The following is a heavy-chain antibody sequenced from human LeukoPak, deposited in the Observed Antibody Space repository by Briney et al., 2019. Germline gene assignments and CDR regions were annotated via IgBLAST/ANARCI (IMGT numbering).Heavy chain of an antibody. Sequence: GGSLRLSCASSGFTFSNYGVNWVRQAPGKGLEWVSYISSSSSTIYYADSVKGRFTISRDNAKNSLYLQMNSLRDEDTAVYYCARAELYYDSSGFYDPEYFHHWGQGTLVTVSS. D-gene: IGHD3-22*01. CDR1: GFTFSNYG. V-gene: IGHV3-48*02. CDR3: ARAELYYDSSGFYDPEYFHH. CDR2: ISSSSSTI. J-gene: IGHJ1*01.